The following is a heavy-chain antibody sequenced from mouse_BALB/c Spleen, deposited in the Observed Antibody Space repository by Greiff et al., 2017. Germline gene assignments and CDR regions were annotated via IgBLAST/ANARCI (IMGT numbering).Heavy chain of an antibody. V-gene: IGHV1-87*01. CDR3: ASLLIYYGYGMDY. CDR2: IYPGDGDT. D-gene: IGHD2-2*01. Sequence: QVQLQQSGAELARPGASVKLSCKASGYTFTSYWMQWVKQRPGQGLEWIGAIYPGDGDTRYTQKFKGKATLTADKSSSTAYMQLSSLASEDSAVYYCASLLIYYGYGMDYWGQGTSVTVSS. J-gene: IGHJ4*01. CDR1: GYTFTSYW.